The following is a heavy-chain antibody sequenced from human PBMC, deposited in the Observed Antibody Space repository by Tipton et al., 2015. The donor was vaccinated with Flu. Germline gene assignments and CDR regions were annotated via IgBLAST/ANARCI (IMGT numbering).Heavy chain of an antibody. CDR2: ISYDGSNI. CDR1: GFTFSSYG. CDR3: AKDLSIEWELLGEVVDY. Sequence: SGFTFSSYGMHWVRQAPGKGLEWVAVISYDGSNIYYADSVKGRFTISRDNSKNTLYLQMNSLRAEDTAVYYCAKDLSIEWELLGEVVDYWGQGTLVTVSS. D-gene: IGHD1-26*01. J-gene: IGHJ4*02. V-gene: IGHV3-30*18.